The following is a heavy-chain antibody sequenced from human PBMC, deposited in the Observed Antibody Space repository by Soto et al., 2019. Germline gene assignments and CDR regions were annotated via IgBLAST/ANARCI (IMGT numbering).Heavy chain of an antibody. D-gene: IGHD2-15*01. Sequence: GGSLRLSCAASGFTFRSYGMHWVRQAPGKGLEWLAVISNDGTNKYLADSVKGRLTLSRDNSRSTLSLEINNLRPEDTAVYYCGKDTLDCSGGDCPLYYYYGMDVWGQGTTVTVSS. J-gene: IGHJ6*02. CDR3: GKDTLDCSGGDCPLYYYYGMDV. CDR1: GFTFRSYG. CDR2: ISNDGTNK. V-gene: IGHV3-30*18.